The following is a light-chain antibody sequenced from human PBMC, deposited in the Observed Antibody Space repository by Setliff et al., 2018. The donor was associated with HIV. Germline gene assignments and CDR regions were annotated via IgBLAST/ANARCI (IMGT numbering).Light chain of an antibody. Sequence: SYALTQPPSVSVAPGKTARITCGGNNIGSKSVHWYQQKPGQAPVLVIYYDSDRPSGIPERFSGSNSGNTATLTISRVEAGDEADYYCQVWDSSSDHYVFGTGTKVT. J-gene: IGLJ1*01. V-gene: IGLV3-21*04. CDR2: YDS. CDR1: NIGSKS. CDR3: QVWDSSSDHYV.